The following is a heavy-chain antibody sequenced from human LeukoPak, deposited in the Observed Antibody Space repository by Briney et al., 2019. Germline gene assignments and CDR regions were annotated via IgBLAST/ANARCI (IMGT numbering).Heavy chain of an antibody. CDR3: ARVEYYGSSGCSYGWSYFDY. J-gene: IGHJ4*02. CDR1: GGSLSGYY. Sequence: KPSETLSLTCAVYGGSLSGYYWNWIRQSPGKGLEWIGQIDDIESINYNPSLESRVTMSVDTSKNQFSLKLRSVTAADTAVYYYARVEYYGSSGCSYGWSYFDYWGQGTLVLVST. CDR2: IDDIESI. D-gene: IGHD3-22*01. V-gene: IGHV4-34*01.